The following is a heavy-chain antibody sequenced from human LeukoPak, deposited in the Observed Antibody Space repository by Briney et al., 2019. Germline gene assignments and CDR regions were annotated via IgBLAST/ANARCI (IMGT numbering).Heavy chain of an antibody. Sequence: GASVKVSCKASGGTFSSYAISWVRQAPGQGLEWMGGIIPIFGTANYAQKFQGRVTITTDESTSTAYMELSSLRSEDTAVYYCARGRGGFSLFYSSSYYFDYWGQGTLVTVSS. J-gene: IGHJ4*02. V-gene: IGHV1-69*05. D-gene: IGHD6-6*01. CDR1: GGTFSSYA. CDR3: ARGRGGFSLFYSSSYYFDY. CDR2: IIPIFGTA.